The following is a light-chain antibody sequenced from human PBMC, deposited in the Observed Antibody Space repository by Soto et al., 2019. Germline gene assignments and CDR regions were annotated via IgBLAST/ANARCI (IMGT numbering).Light chain of an antibody. CDR3: QQYNNWPPRYT. V-gene: IGKV3-15*01. CDR2: GAS. CDR1: QSVSSN. J-gene: IGKJ2*01. Sequence: EIVMTQSPATLSVSPGERATLSCRASQSVSSNLAWYQQKRGQAPRLLIYGASTRATGIPARFSGSGYGTEFILTISSLQSEDFAVYYCQQYNNWPPRYTFGQGTKLEIK.